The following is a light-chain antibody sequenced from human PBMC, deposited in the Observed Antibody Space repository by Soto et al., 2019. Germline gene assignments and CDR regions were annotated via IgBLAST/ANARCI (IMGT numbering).Light chain of an antibody. J-gene: IGKJ1*01. CDR2: DAS. V-gene: IGKV1-5*01. CDR1: QSVSTW. CDR3: QPYNNYFRT. Sequence: DIQMTQFPSTLSASVGDRVTITCRASQSVSTWLAWYQQKAGKAPKLLIYDASTLESGVPARFSGSGSVTEFTLTISSLQPDDFATYYCQPYNNYFRTFGQGTKVEFK.